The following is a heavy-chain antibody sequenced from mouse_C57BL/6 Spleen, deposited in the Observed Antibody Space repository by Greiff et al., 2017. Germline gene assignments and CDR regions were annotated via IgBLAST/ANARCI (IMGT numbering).Heavy chain of an antibody. V-gene: IGHV1-64*01. J-gene: IGHJ4*01. D-gene: IGHD2-4*01. CDR1: GYTFTSYW. Sequence: QVQLQQPGAELVKPGASVKLSCKASGYTFTSYWMHWVKQRPGQGLEWIGMIHPNSGSTNYNEKFKSKATLTVDKSSSTAYMQLSSLTSEDSAVYYCASYDYDDYAMDDWGQGTSVTVSS. CDR3: ASYDYDDYAMDD. CDR2: IHPNSGST.